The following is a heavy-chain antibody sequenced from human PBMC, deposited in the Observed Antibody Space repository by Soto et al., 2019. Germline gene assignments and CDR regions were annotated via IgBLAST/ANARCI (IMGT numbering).Heavy chain of an antibody. J-gene: IGHJ4*02. CDR1: GGSISSHSNY. D-gene: IGHD3-22*01. CDR2: IYYDGRR. Sequence: QLHLQESGPGLVKPSQTLSLPCTVSGGSISSHSNYWSWIRKHPGKGLEWIGYIYYDGRRNFNPSLKSRLSMSVDTSENQFSLKLSSLTAADTAVYFCARGNPIFDSSGLAFDYWGPGSLVTVSS. CDR3: ARGNPIFDSSGLAFDY. V-gene: IGHV4-31*03.